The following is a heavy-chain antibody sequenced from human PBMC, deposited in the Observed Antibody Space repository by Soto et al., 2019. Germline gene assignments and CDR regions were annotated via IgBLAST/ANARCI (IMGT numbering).Heavy chain of an antibody. V-gene: IGHV3-64*01. CDR3: ARDQDFWSGYPYYMDV. Sequence: GGSLRLSCAASGFTFSSYAMHWVRQAPGKGLEYVSAISSNGGSTYYANSVKGRFTISRDNSKNTLYLQMGSLRAEDMAVYYCARDQDFWSGYPYYMDVWGKGTTVTVSS. D-gene: IGHD3-3*01. CDR1: GFTFSSYA. CDR2: ISSNGGST. J-gene: IGHJ6*03.